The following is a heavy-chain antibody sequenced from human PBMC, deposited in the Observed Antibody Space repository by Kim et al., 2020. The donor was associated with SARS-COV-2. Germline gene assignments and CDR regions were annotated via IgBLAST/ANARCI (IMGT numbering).Heavy chain of an antibody. CDR2: SK. CDR3: ARYARYGMDV. V-gene: IGHV1-46*01. J-gene: IGHJ6*02. Sequence: SKSYAQKFQGRVTMTRATSTSTVYMELSSLGSEDTAVYYCARYARYGMDVWGQGTTVTVSS.